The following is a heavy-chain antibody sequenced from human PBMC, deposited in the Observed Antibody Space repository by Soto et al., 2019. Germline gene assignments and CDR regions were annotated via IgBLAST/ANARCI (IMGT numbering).Heavy chain of an antibody. CDR1: GGHFSSYT. V-gene: IGHV1-69*02. CDR3: ARNGKLAAAGPRDYYYYMDV. J-gene: IGHJ6*03. CDR2: IIPILGIA. D-gene: IGHD6-13*01. Sequence: SVKVSCKASGGHFSSYTISWVRQAPGQGLEWMGRIIPILGIANYAQKFQGRVTITADKSTSTAYMELSSLRSEDTAVYYCARNGKLAAAGPRDYYYYMDVWGKGTTVTVS.